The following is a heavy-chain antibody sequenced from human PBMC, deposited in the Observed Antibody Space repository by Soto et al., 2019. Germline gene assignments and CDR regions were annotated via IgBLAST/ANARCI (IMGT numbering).Heavy chain of an antibody. Sequence: GGSLRLSCAASGFTFSSYGMHWVRQAPGKGLEWVAVISYDGSNKYYADSVKGRFTISRDNSKNTLYLQMNSLRAEDTAVYYCAKSGVRRKAARLDYWGQGTLVTVSS. CDR2: ISYDGSNK. V-gene: IGHV3-30*18. CDR3: AKSGVRRKAARLDY. CDR1: GFTFSSYG. J-gene: IGHJ4*02. D-gene: IGHD6-6*01.